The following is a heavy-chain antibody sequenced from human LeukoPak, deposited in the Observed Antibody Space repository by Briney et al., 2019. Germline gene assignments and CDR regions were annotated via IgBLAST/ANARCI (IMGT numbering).Heavy chain of an antibody. Sequence: PSETLSLTCTVSGGSISSRNYYWGWIRQPPGTGLEWIGSIYYSGSTYYNPSLKSRVTISVDTSKNQFSLKLNSVTAADTAMYYCARLGYYYGMDVWGQGTTVTVSS. CDR2: IYYSGST. J-gene: IGHJ6*02. V-gene: IGHV4-39*01. CDR1: GGSISSRNYY. CDR3: ARLGYYYGMDV.